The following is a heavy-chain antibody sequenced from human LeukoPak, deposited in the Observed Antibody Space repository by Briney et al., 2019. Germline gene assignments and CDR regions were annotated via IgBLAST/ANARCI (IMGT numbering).Heavy chain of an antibody. CDR1: GFTFSSYG. V-gene: IGHV3-30*18. CDR3: AKELIEGDWYFDL. CDR2: ISYDGSNK. Sequence: GGSLRLSCAASGFTFSSYGMHWVRQAPGKGLDWVAVISYDGSNKYYADSVKGRFTISRDNSKNTLYLQMNSLRTEDTAVYYCAKELIEGDWYFDLWGRGTLVXVSS. J-gene: IGHJ2*01.